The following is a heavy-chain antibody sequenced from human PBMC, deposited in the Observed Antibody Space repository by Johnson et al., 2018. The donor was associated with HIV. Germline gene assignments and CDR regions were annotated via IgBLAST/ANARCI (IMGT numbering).Heavy chain of an antibody. V-gene: IGHV3-30*02. J-gene: IGHJ3*02. D-gene: IGHD3-10*01. Sequence: QVQLVESGGGVVQPGGSLRLSCAASGFTFSSYGMHWVRQAPGKGLEWVAFIRYDGSNKYYADSVKGRFTISRDNSKNTLYLQMKSLIAEDTAVYYCAKVGLGVLLDAFDIWGQGTMVTVSS. CDR3: AKVGLGVLLDAFDI. CDR2: IRYDGSNK. CDR1: GFTFSSYG.